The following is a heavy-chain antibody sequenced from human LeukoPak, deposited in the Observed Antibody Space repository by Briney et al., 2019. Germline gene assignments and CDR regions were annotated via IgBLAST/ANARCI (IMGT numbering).Heavy chain of an antibody. D-gene: IGHD3-22*01. V-gene: IGHV4-4*07. CDR2: IYTSGST. J-gene: IGHJ4*02. Sequence: SETLSLTCTVSGGSISSYYWSWIRQPAGKGLEWIGRIYTSGSTNYNPSLKSRVTMSVDTSKNQFSLKLSSVTAADTAVYYCARLVAPNYYDSSGSYYFDYWGQGTLVTVSS. CDR3: ARLVAPNYYDSSGSYYFDY. CDR1: GGSISSYY.